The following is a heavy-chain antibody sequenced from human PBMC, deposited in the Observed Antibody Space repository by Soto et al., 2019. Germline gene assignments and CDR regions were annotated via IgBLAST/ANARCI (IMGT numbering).Heavy chain of an antibody. CDR2: ISSTSTYI. D-gene: IGHD2-2*01. Sequence: TGGSLRLSCAASGFTFSSYSMNWVRQGPGKGLEWVSSISSTSTYIYYADSMKGRFTISRDNAKNSLHLQMNSLRAEDTAVYYCARASVVVPAAVYYSYYYGMDVWGQGTTVTVSS. V-gene: IGHV3-21*01. CDR3: ARASVVVPAAVYYSYYYGMDV. CDR1: GFTFSSYS. J-gene: IGHJ6*02.